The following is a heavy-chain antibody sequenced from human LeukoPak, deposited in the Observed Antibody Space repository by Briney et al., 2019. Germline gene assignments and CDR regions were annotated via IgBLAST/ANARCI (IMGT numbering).Heavy chain of an antibody. Sequence: PSETLSLTCTVSGGSISSYYWSWIRQPPGKGLEWIGYIYCSGSTNYNPALKSRVTISVDTSKNQFSLKLSSVTAADTAVYYCARVWLDSSGWYNWGPGPYYFDYWGQGTLVTVSS. V-gene: IGHV4-59*12. J-gene: IGHJ4*02. CDR3: ARVWLDSSGWYNWGPGPYYFDY. CDR1: GGSISSYY. CDR2: IYCSGST. D-gene: IGHD6-19*01.